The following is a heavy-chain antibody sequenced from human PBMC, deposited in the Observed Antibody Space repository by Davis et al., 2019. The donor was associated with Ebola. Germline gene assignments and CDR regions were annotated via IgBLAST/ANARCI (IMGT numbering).Heavy chain of an antibody. V-gene: IGHV3-48*01. CDR1: GFTFSSYA. CDR2: ISSSSGTI. Sequence: GESLKISCAASGFTFSSYAMSWVRQAPGKGLEWVSYISSSSGTIYYADSVKGRFTISRDNAKNSLYLQMNSLRAEDTAVYYCATTPQYSSGQNKPFDYWGQGTLVTVSS. J-gene: IGHJ4*02. D-gene: IGHD6-19*01. CDR3: ATTPQYSSGQNKPFDY.